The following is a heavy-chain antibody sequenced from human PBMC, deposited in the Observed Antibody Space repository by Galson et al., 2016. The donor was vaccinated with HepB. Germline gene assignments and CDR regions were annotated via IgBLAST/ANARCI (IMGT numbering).Heavy chain of an antibody. Sequence: SLRLSCAASGFTFSSYGMNWVRRAPGKGLQWVAIIWYDGSIKYYAESVRGRFSISRDNSKNTLYLQMNSLRAEDTAVDYCARDSWEVNAFDIWGQGTMVTVSS. V-gene: IGHV3-33*01. J-gene: IGHJ3*02. CDR2: IWYDGSIK. D-gene: IGHD1-26*01. CDR3: ARDSWEVNAFDI. CDR1: GFTFSSYG.